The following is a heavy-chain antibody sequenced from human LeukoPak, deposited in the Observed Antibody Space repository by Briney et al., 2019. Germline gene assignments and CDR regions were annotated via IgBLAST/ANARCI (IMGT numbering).Heavy chain of an antibody. CDR3: ARGIAAAGTPYYDY. Sequence: GGSLRLSCAASRFTVSSNYMSWVRQAPGKGLEWVSVIYSGGSTYYADSVKGRFTISRDNSKNTLYLQMNSLRAEDTAVYYCARGIAAAGTPYYDYWGQGTLVTVSS. CDR1: RFTVSSNY. V-gene: IGHV3-53*01. CDR2: IYSGGST. J-gene: IGHJ4*02. D-gene: IGHD6-13*01.